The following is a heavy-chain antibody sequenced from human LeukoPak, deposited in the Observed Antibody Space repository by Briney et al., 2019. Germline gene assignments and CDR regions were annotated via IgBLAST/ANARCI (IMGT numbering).Heavy chain of an antibody. D-gene: IGHD7-27*01. CDR2: IKGDGSEN. J-gene: IGHJ3*01. Sequence: GGSLRLSCAGSGFMFSNYWMTWVRQAPGKGLEWVANIKGDGSENYYVDSMKGRFTISRDNAKNSLYLQMNSLRAEDTAVYYCASEINWGYGAFDVWGQGTMVTVSS. CDR1: GFMFSNYW. CDR3: ASEINWGYGAFDV. V-gene: IGHV3-7*01.